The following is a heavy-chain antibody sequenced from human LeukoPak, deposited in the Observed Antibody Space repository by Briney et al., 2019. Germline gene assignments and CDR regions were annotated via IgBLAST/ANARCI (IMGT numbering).Heavy chain of an antibody. J-gene: IGHJ4*02. CDR1: GFTFSSYS. CDR3: ARAGSSGWFFDY. Sequence: PGGSLRLSCEASGFTFSSYSMNWVRQAPGKGLEWVSSIRSSSTFVYADSLKGRFTISRDSANNSLYLQMDSLRAEDTAVYYCARAGSSGWFFDYWGQGALVTVSS. V-gene: IGHV3-21*01. D-gene: IGHD6-19*01. CDR2: IRSSSTFV.